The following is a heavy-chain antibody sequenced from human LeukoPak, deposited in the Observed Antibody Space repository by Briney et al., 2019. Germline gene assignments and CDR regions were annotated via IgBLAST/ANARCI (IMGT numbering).Heavy chain of an antibody. CDR1: GFTFSSYS. CDR2: ISSSSSYI. J-gene: IGHJ4*02. D-gene: IGHD6-19*01. Sequence: PGGSLRLSCAASGFTFSSYSMNWVRQAPGKGLEWVSSISSSSSYIYYADSVKGRFTISRDNAKNSLYLQMNSLRAEDTAVYYCAKDRGLAVAGIYDYWGQGTLVTVSS. CDR3: AKDRGLAVAGIYDY. V-gene: IGHV3-21*01.